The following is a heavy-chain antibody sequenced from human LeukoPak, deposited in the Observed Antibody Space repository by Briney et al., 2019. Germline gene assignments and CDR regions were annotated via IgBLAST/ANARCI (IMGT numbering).Heavy chain of an antibody. J-gene: IGHJ6*03. CDR2: IIPIFGTA. CDR3: ARGVPTRYYYYYYMDV. CDR1: GGTFSSYA. D-gene: IGHD1-1*01. V-gene: IGHV1-69*05. Sequence: GASVKVSCKASGGTFSSYAISWVRQAPGQGLEWMGGIIPIFGTANYAQKFQGRVTITTDESTSTAYMELSSLRSEDTAVYYCARGVPTRYYYYYYMDVWGKGTTATVSS.